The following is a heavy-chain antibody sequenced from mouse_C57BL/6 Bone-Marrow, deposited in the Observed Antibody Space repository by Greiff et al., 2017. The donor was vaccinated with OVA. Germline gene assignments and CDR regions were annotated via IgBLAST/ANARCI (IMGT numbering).Heavy chain of an antibody. CDR1: GFSLTSYG. CDR2: IWSGGST. D-gene: IGHD1-1*01. Sequence: VKLVESGPGLVQPSQSLSITCTVSGFSLTSYGVHWVRQPPGKGLEWLGVIWSGGSTDYNAAFISRLSISKDNSKSQVFFKMNSLQADDTAIYYCAKNGHYGSSYRYWYFDVWGTGTTVTVSS. V-gene: IGHV2-4*01. J-gene: IGHJ1*03. CDR3: AKNGHYGSSYRYWYFDV.